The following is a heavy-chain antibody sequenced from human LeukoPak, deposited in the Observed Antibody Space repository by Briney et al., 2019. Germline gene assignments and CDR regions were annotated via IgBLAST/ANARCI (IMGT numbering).Heavy chain of an antibody. D-gene: IGHD3-16*01. Sequence: PGGSLRLSCAASGFTFSNYGMHWVRQAPGKGLEWVSIISYDGNTKYYEDSVRGRFTISRDNSKNTVDLQMDSLRVDDTAVYYCARDLNAVKNGLHYGADCWGQGSLVTISS. CDR2: ISYDGNTK. CDR1: GFTFSNYG. CDR3: ARDLNAVKNGLHYGADC. J-gene: IGHJ4*02. V-gene: IGHV3-33*01.